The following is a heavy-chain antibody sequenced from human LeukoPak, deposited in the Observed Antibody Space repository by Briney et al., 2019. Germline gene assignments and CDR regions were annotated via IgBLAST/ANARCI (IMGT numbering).Heavy chain of an antibody. J-gene: IGHJ5*02. CDR3: ARGAGTPSYNWFDP. V-gene: IGHV4-30-2*01. D-gene: IGHD2-15*01. CDR1: GGSISSGGYS. CDR2: ICDSGST. Sequence: SETLSLTCAVSGGSISSGGYSWGWIRQPPGKGLEWIGYICDSGSTYYNSSLKSRVTISVDRSKNQFSLKLSSVTAAGTAVDYCARGAGTPSYNWFDPGGRGTLVTVYS.